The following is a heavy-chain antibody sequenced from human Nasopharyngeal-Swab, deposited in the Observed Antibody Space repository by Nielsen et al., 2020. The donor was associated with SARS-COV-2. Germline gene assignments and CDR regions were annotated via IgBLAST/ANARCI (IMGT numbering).Heavy chain of an antibody. Sequence: GGSLRLSCAASGFTFSSYAMSRVRQAPGKGLEWVSSISSSSSYIYYADSVKGRFTISRDNAKNSLYLQMNSLRAEDTAVYYCARAGLSSWHFDYWGQGTLVTVSS. CDR3: ARAGLSSWHFDY. V-gene: IGHV3-21*01. D-gene: IGHD6-13*01. CDR2: ISSSSSYI. CDR1: GFTFSSYA. J-gene: IGHJ4*02.